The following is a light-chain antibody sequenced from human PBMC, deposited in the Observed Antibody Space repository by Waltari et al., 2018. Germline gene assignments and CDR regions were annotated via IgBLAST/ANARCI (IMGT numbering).Light chain of an antibody. CDR2: AAS. CDR1: QRIDNY. V-gene: IGKV1-39*01. CDR3: QQSDSVHRT. Sequence: DIQMTQSPSALSASVGDRVTITCQPSQRIDNYVNWYQQRPGKAPKLLIFAASRFQSGVPARFSGSGSGTEFTLSISTLQPEDFATYFCQQSDSVHRTFGQGTRVEI. J-gene: IGKJ1*01.